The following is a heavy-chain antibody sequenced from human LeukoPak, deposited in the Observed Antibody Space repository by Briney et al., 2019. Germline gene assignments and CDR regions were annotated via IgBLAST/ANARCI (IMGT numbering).Heavy chain of an antibody. J-gene: IGHJ4*02. CDR1: GFTFSSYS. Sequence: GGSLRLSCAASGFTFSSYSMNWVRQAPGKGLEWVSSISSSSSYIYYADSVKGRFTISRDNAKNSLYPQMNSLRAEDTAVYYCARENGGSGDYWGQGTLVTVSS. CDR3: ARENGGSGDY. V-gene: IGHV3-21*01. D-gene: IGHD2-8*01. CDR2: ISSSSSYI.